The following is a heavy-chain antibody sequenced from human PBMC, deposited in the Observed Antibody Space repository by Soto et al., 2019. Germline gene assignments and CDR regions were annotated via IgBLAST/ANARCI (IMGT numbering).Heavy chain of an antibody. CDR3: AHSRPPGGDWAY. Sequence: QITLKESGPTLVKPTQTLTLTCTFSGFSLCTSGVGVGWIRQPPGKALEWLALIYWDDDKRYIPSLQSRLTITKDTSKNQVVLTMTNMDPVDTATYYCAHSRPPGGDWAYWGQGTLVTVSS. CDR1: GFSLCTSGVG. J-gene: IGHJ4*02. V-gene: IGHV2-5*02. CDR2: IYWDDDK. D-gene: IGHD2-21*01.